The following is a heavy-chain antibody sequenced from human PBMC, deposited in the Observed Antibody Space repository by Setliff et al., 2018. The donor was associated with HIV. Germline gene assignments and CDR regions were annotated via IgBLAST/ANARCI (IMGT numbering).Heavy chain of an antibody. CDR1: GFTFSGFG. Sequence: GGSLRLSFAASGFTFSGFGMNWVRQAPGGGLEWLSYIGTSGHTIYYADSVKGRFTISRDNARDSVSLQMNSLRGDDTAVYYCARDDPFGESDAFDLWGQGTMVTVSS. V-gene: IGHV3-48*01. D-gene: IGHD3-10*01. CDR3: ARDDPFGESDAFDL. CDR2: IGTSGHTI. J-gene: IGHJ3*01.